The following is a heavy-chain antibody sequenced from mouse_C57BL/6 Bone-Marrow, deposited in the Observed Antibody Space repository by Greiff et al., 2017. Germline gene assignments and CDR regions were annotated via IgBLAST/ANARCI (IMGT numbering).Heavy chain of an antibody. D-gene: IGHD2-10*01. CDR3: ATPYYCNYWYCDV. J-gene: IGHJ1*03. CDR2: IYPGSGST. CDR1: GYTFTSYW. Sequence: QVQLQQPGAELVKPGASVKMSCQASGYTFTSYWITWVKQRPGQGLEWIGDIYPGSGSTNYNEKFKSKATLTVDTASSTAYMQLSSLTSEDSAVYYCATPYYCNYWYCDVWGTGTTVTVSS. V-gene: IGHV1-55*01.